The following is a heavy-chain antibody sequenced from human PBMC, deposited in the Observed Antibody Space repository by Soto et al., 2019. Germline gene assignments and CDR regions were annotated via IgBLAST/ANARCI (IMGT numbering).Heavy chain of an antibody. CDR2: IYYSGST. J-gene: IGHJ6*02. V-gene: IGHV4-31*03. CDR1: GGTIGGGGDY. CDR3: ARGAYGSGNYYYGMDV. D-gene: IGHD3-10*01. Sequence: SETMSLTCTVSGGTIGGGGDYWSWIRQHPGKGLEWIGYIYYSGSTYYNPSLKSRVTISVDTSKNQFSLKLSSVTAADTAVYYCARGAYGSGNYYYGMDVWGQGTTVTVSS.